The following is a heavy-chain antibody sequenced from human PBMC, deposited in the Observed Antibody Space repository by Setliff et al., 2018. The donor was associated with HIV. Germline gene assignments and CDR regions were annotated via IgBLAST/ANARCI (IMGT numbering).Heavy chain of an antibody. CDR2: IIPIFGTA. J-gene: IGHJ4*02. CDR1: GGTFSSYA. V-gene: IGHV1-69*05. CDR3: ASGKVGYCTNGVCHRLFDY. Sequence: SVKVSCKASGGTFSSYAISWVRQAPGQGLEWMGGIIPIFGTANYAQKFQGRVTITTDESTSTAYMELSSLRSEDTAVYYCASGKVGYCTNGVCHRLFDYWGQGTLVTVSS. D-gene: IGHD2-8*01.